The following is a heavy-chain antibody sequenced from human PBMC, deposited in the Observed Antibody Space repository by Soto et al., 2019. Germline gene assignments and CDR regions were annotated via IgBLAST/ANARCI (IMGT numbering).Heavy chain of an antibody. CDR1: GYTFTNYG. CDR3: ARVRQLDGYFYYYMDV. CDR2: ISAYNGNT. V-gene: IGHV1-18*01. J-gene: IGHJ6*03. Sequence: ASVKVSCKASGYTFTNYGITWVRQAPGQGLEWMGWISAYNGNTHYTQRLQGRVTMTTDTSTSTAYMELRGLRSDDTAVYYCARVRQLDGYFYYYMDVWGKGTTVTVSS. D-gene: IGHD6-6*01.